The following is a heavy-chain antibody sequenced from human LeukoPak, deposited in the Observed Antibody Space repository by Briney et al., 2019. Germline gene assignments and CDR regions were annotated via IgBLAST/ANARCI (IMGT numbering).Heavy chain of an antibody. CDR2: IYYSGST. D-gene: IGHD6-19*01. Sequence: SETLSLTCTASGGSISSYYWSWIRQPPGKGLEWIGYIYYSGSTNYNPSLKSRVTISVDTSKNQFSLKLSSVTAADTAVYYCARYFSSGWYFFDYWGQGTLVTVSS. CDR3: ARYFSSGWYFFDY. CDR1: GGSISSYY. V-gene: IGHV4-59*01. J-gene: IGHJ4*02.